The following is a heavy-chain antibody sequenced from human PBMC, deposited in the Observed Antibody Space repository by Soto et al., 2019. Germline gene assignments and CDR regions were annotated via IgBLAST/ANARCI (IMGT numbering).Heavy chain of an antibody. D-gene: IGHD2-21*02. J-gene: IGHJ4*02. CDR1: GGGTLSNDA. CDR3: AREVVTETTWGSFAS. Sequence: QVHLVQSGADGRKSGSSVRVSCTASGGGTLSNDAISWVRQAPGQGLEWLGRISPFFGTTDYSQSFQGRLTTTADASTGTVYMDLRSLKSDATAVYYCAREVVTETTWGSFASWGQGPLVTVSS. CDR2: ISPFFGTT. V-gene: IGHV1-69*01.